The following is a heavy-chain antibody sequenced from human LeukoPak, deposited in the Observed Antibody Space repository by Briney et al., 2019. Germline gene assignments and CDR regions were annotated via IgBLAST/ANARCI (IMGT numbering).Heavy chain of an antibody. V-gene: IGHV4-61*02. D-gene: IGHD2-8*01. CDR3: ARDSLMVYATPFDP. CDR2: IYTSGST. Sequence: SETLSLTCTVSGGSISSGSYYWSWIRQPAGKGLEWIGRIYTSGSTNYNPSLKSRVTISVDTSKNQFSLKLSSVTAAGTAVYYCARDSLMVYATPFDPWGQGTLVTVSS. CDR1: GGSISSGSYY. J-gene: IGHJ5*02.